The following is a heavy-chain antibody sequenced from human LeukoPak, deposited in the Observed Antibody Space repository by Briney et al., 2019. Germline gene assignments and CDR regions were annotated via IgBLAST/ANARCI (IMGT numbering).Heavy chain of an antibody. CDR2: ISSNSDTH. V-gene: IGHV3-23*01. CDR3: AKELGTMIDVY. CDR1: GFTFSRDA. Sequence: GSLRLSCAASGFTFSRDAMSWVRQAPGKGLEWVSAISSNSDTHLYADSVKGRFTISRDNSKNTVYLQMNSLRAEDTAVYYCAKELGTMIDVYWGQGTPVTVSS. J-gene: IGHJ4*02. D-gene: IGHD3-22*01.